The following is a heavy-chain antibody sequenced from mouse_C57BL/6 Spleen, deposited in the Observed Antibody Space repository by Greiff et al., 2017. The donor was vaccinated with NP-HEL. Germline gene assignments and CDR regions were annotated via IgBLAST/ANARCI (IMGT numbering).Heavy chain of an antibody. CDR2: IRNKANGYTT. CDR3: ARCEGYFDV. V-gene: IGHV7-3*01. Sequence: EVKLVESGGGLVQPGGSLSLSCAASGFTFTDYYMSWVRQPPGKALEWLGFIRNKANGYTTEYSASVKGRFTISRDNSQSILYLQMNALRAEDSATYYCARCEGYFDVWGTGTTVTVSS. J-gene: IGHJ1*03. CDR1: GFTFTDYY.